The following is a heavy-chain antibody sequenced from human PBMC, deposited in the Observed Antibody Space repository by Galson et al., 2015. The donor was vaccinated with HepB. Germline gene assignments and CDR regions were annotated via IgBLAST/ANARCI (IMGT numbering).Heavy chain of an antibody. V-gene: IGHV3-21*01. CDR2: ISSSSSYI. CDR1: GFTFSSYS. J-gene: IGHJ6*03. CDR3: ARERDYYYYMDV. Sequence: SLRLSCAASGFTFSSYSMNWVRQAPGKGLEWVSSISSSSSYIYYADSVKGRFTISRDNAKNSLYLQMNSLRAEDTAVYYCARERDYYYYMDVWGKGTTVTVSS.